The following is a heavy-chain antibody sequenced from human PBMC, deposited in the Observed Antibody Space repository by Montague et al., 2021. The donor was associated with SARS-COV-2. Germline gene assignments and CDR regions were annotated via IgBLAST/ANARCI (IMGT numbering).Heavy chain of an antibody. CDR1: GYTLIELP. CDR3: ATGSAMVRGGWSDP. D-gene: IGHD3-10*01. CDR2: FDPEDGET. J-gene: IGHJ5*02. Sequence: SVKVSCKVSGYTLIELPMHWVRQAPGKGLEWMGGFDPEDGETIYAQKFQGRVSMTEDTSTDTAYMELSSLRSEDTAVYYCATGSAMVRGGWSDPWGQGTLATVSS. V-gene: IGHV1-24*01.